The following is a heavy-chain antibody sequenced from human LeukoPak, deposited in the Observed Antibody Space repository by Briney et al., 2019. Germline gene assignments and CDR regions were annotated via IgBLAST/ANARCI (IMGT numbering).Heavy chain of an antibody. J-gene: IGHJ4*02. CDR3: ARLTSGTHPNFDY. CDR1: GGSISSFY. CDR2: VFYSGSI. Sequence: PSETLSLTCTVSGGSISSFYWSWIRQPPRKGLEWIGYVFYSGSINYNPSLKSRVTISIDASKNQFSLKLSSVTAADTAVYYCARLTSGTHPNFDYWGQGTLVTVSS. D-gene: IGHD3-10*01. V-gene: IGHV4-59*08.